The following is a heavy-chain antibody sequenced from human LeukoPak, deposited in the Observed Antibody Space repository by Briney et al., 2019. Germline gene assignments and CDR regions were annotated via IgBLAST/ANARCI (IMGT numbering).Heavy chain of an antibody. Sequence: GGSLRLSCAASGFTFSSSWMHWVRQAPGKGLVWVSRINNDGSTAYADSVKGRFTISRDSAKNTLYLQMNSLRAEDTAVYYCVRSRGYFDCWGQGTLVTVSS. J-gene: IGHJ4*02. CDR1: GFTFSSSW. CDR3: VRSRGYFDC. CDR2: INNDGST. V-gene: IGHV3-74*01.